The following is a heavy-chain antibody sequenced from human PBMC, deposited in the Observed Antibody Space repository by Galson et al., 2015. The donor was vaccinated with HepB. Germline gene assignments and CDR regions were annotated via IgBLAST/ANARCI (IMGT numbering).Heavy chain of an antibody. CDR1: GGSISSGDYY. Sequence: LSLTCTVSGGSISSGDYYWSWIRQPPGKGLEWIGYIYYSGSTYYNPSLKSRVTISVDTSKNQFSLKLSSVTAADTAVYYCARTPLTVTTAPYYFDYWGQGTLVTVSS. J-gene: IGHJ4*02. V-gene: IGHV4-30-4*01. CDR2: IYYSGST. D-gene: IGHD4-17*01. CDR3: ARTPLTVTTAPYYFDY.